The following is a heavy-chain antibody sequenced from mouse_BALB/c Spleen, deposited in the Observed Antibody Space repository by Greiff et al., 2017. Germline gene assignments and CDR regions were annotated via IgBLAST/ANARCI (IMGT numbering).Heavy chain of an antibody. CDR2: IRNKANGYTT. CDR3: ARDSHLNYFDY. Sequence: EVNVVESGGGLVQPGGSLRLSCATSGFTFTDYYMSWVRQPPGKALEWLGFIRNKANGYTTEYSASVKGRFTISRDNSQSILYLQMNTLRAEDSAAYYCARDSHLNYFDYWGQGTTLTVSA. V-gene: IGHV7-3*02. CDR1: GFTFTDYY. J-gene: IGHJ2*01.